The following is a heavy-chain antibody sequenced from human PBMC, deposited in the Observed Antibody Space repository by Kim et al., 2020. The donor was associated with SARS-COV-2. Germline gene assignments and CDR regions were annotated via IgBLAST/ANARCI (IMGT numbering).Heavy chain of an antibody. Sequence: LKSRVTISVDTSKNQFSLKLSSVTAADTAVYYCARGYSSSWYHEGDYFDYWGQGTLVTVSS. J-gene: IGHJ4*02. V-gene: IGHV4-59*09. D-gene: IGHD6-13*01. CDR3: ARGYSSSWYHEGDYFDY.